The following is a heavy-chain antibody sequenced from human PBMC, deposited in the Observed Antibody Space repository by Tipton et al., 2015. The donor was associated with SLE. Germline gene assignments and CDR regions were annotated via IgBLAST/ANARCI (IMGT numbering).Heavy chain of an antibody. CDR2: IYPDDSDT. J-gene: IGHJ3*02. V-gene: IGHV5-51*01. CDR1: GYRFTSYW. CDR3: AKPRLAYSPDAFDM. D-gene: IGHD6-13*01. Sequence: QLVQSGPEVKKPGESLKISCKGSGYRFTSYWIGWVRLMPGKGLEWMGIIYPDDSDTRYSPSFQGQVTISADKSISTAYLQWSSLKASDTAMYYCAKPRLAYSPDAFDMWGQGTMVTVSS.